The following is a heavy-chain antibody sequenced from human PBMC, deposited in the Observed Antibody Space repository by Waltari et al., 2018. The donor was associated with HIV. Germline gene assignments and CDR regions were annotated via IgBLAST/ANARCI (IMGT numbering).Heavy chain of an antibody. D-gene: IGHD5-18*01. Sequence: QVQLQESGPGLVKPSETLSLTCTVSGGSISSYYWSWIRQPPGKGLEWIGYIYYSGSTNYNPSLKSRVTISVDTSKNQFSLKLSSVTAADTAVYYCARVRQLWLPLFWYFDLWGRGTLVTVSS. J-gene: IGHJ2*01. CDR2: IYYSGST. V-gene: IGHV4-59*01. CDR1: GGSISSYY. CDR3: ARVRQLWLPLFWYFDL.